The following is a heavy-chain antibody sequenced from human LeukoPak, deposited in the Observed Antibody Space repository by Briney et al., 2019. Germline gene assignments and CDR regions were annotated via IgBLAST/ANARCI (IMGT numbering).Heavy chain of an antibody. V-gene: IGHV4-59*08. D-gene: IGHD7-27*01. CDR1: GGSISSSY. Sequence: SSETLSLTCTVSGGSISSSYWSWIRQPPGKGLEWIGYIHYSGSTNYNPSLKSRATISVDTSKAHFSLKLSSATAADTAVYYCARHDPGWFDTWGQGTLVTVSS. CDR2: IHYSGST. J-gene: IGHJ5*02. CDR3: ARHDPGWFDT.